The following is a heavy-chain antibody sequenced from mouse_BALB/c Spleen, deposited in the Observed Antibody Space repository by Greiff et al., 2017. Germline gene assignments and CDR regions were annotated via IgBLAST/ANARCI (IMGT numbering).Heavy chain of an antibody. CDR2: IWSGGST. D-gene: IGHD2-1*01. V-gene: IGHV2-4-1*01. J-gene: IGHJ4*01. CDR1: GFSLTSYG. CDR3: ARRGGNPYAMDY. Sequence: QVTLKESGPGLVQPSQSLSITCTVSGFSLTSYGVHWVRQSPGKGLEWLGVIWSGGSTDYNAAFISRLSISKDNSKSQVFFKMNSLQADDTAIYYCARRGGNPYAMDYWGQGTSVTVSS.